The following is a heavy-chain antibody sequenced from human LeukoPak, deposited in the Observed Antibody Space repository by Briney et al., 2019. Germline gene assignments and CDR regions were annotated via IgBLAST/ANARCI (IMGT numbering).Heavy chain of an antibody. CDR3: ARMPLGKLVRYYMDV. Sequence: GGSLRLSCAASGFTFSSYWMHWVRQAPGKGLVWVSRINSDGSSTSYADSVKGRFTISRDNAKNTLYLQMNSLRAEDTAVYYCARMPLGKLVRYYMDVWGKGTTVTVSS. CDR1: GFTFSSYW. D-gene: IGHD6-13*01. CDR2: INSDGSST. V-gene: IGHV3-74*01. J-gene: IGHJ6*03.